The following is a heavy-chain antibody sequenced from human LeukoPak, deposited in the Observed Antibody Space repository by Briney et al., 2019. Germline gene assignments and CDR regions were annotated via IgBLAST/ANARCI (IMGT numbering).Heavy chain of an antibody. Sequence: SETLSLTCTVSGGSISSSSYYWGWIRQPPGKGLEWIGSIYYSGRTYYNPSLKSRVTISADTSKNQFSLKVSSVTAAHTAVYYCARKGSSWYYFDYWGQGTLVTVSS. CDR3: ARKGSSWYYFDY. V-gene: IGHV4-39*01. CDR1: GGSISSSSYY. CDR2: IYYSGRT. D-gene: IGHD6-13*01. J-gene: IGHJ4*02.